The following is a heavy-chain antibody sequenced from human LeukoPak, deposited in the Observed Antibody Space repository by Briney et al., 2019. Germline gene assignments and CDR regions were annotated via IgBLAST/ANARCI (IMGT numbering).Heavy chain of an antibody. D-gene: IGHD3-10*01. J-gene: IGHJ6*03. V-gene: IGHV3-30*02. CDR1: GFTFSSYG. Sequence: PGGSLRLSCAASGFTFSSYGMHWVRQAPGKGLEWVAFIRYDGSNKYYADSVKGRFTISRDNSKNTPYLQMNSLRAEDTAVYYCAKDPYYYGSGTSHSAYYYYMDVWGKGTTVTISS. CDR3: AKDPYYYGSGTSHSAYYYYMDV. CDR2: IRYDGSNK.